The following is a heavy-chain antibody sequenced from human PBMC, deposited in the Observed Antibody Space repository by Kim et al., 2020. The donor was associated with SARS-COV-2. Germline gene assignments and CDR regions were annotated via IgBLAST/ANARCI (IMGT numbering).Heavy chain of an antibody. Sequence: GGSLRLSCAASGFTFSTYAMRWVRQAPGKGLEWVSVISCSGVDTYYADSVKGRFTISRDNPKNTLYVQMNSLRVEDTAVYYCAKAALGYYSNGVCPRYGMDVWGQGTTVTVSS. CDR1: GFTFSTYA. CDR2: ISCSGVDT. CDR3: AKAALGYYSNGVCPRYGMDV. V-gene: IGHV3-23*01. J-gene: IGHJ6*02. D-gene: IGHD2-8*01.